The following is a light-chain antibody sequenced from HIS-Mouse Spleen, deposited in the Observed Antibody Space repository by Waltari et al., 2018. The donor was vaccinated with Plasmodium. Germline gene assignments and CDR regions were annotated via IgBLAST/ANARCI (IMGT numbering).Light chain of an antibody. J-gene: IGLJ3*02. V-gene: IGLV3-10*01. CDR1: AFPKKY. CDR2: EDS. CDR3: YSTDSSGNHRV. Sequence: SYELTQPPSVSVSPGHTATTTCSGDAFPKKYAHWYQQKSGHAPVLVIYEDSKRPSGIPERFSGSSSGTMATLTISGAQVEDEADYYCYSTDSSGNHRVFGGGTKLTVL.